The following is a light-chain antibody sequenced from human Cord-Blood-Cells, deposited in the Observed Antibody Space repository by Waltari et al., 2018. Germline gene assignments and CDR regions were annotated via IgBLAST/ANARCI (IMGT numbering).Light chain of an antibody. V-gene: IGLV2-23*01. CDR3: CSYAGSSTLV. J-gene: IGLJ2*01. Sequence: QSALTQPASVSGSPGQSITISCTGTSCDVGSYNLVPWYQQHPGKAPKLMIYEGSKRPSGVSNRFSGSKSGNTASLTISGLQAEDEADYYCCSYAGSSTLVFGGGTKLTVL. CDR2: EGS. CDR1: SCDVGSYNL.